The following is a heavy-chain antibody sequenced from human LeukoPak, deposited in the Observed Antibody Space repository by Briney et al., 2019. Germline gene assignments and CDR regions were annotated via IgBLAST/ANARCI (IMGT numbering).Heavy chain of an antibody. CDR3: ARGRTDTAMVYYFDY. Sequence: GGSLRLSCAASGFTFSSYSMNWVRQAPGKGLEWVSSISSSSSYIYYADSVQGRFTISRDNAKNSLYLQMNSLRAEDTAVYYCARGRTDTAMVYYFDYWGQGTLVTVSS. CDR2: ISSSSSYI. J-gene: IGHJ4*02. V-gene: IGHV3-21*01. CDR1: GFTFSSYS. D-gene: IGHD5-18*01.